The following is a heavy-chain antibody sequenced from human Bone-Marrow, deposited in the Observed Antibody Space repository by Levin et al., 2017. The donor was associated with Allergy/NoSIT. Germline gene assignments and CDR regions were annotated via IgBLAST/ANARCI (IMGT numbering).Heavy chain of an antibody. D-gene: IGHD3-16*01. CDR3: AGGRLLYYFDY. V-gene: IGHV1-69*06. Sequence: SVKVSCKASGGTFSSYAISWVRQAPGQGLEWMGGIIPIFGTANYAQKFQGRVTITADKSTSTAYMELSSLRSEDTAVYYCAGGRLLYYFDYWGQGTLVTVSS. CDR2: IIPIFGTA. J-gene: IGHJ4*02. CDR1: GGTFSSYA.